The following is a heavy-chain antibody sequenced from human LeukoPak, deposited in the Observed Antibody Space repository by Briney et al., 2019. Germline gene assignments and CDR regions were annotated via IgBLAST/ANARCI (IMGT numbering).Heavy chain of an antibody. J-gene: IGHJ5*02. CDR2: INTNTGNP. V-gene: IGHV7-4-1*02. CDR1: GYTFTNYT. Sequence: ASVKVSCKASGYTFTNYTMNWVRQAPGQGLEWMGWINTNTGNPTYAQGFTGRFVFSLDTSVSTAYLQISSLKAEDTAVYYCARGGSSSWYWFDPWGQGTLVTVSS. D-gene: IGHD6-13*01. CDR3: ARGGSSSWYWFDP.